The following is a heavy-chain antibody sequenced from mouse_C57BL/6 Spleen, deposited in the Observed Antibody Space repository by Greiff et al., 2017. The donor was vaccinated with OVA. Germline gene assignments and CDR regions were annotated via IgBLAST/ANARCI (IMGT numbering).Heavy chain of an antibody. CDR3: ARVTEAQATDY. J-gene: IGHJ2*01. D-gene: IGHD3-2*02. CDR1: GYAFSSYW. V-gene: IGHV1-80*01. CDR2: IYPGDGDT. Sequence: QVQLQQSGAELVKPGASVKISCKASGYAFSSYWMNWVKQRPGKGLEWIGQIYPGDGDTNYNGKFKGKATLTADKSSSTAYMQLSSLTSEDYAVYFGARVTEAQATDYWGQGTTLTVSS.